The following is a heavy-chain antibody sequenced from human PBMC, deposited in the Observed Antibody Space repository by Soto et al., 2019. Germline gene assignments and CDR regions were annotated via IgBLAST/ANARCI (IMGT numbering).Heavy chain of an antibody. J-gene: IGHJ6*03. CDR3: ASAGHYGSGSSSLLPYYYMDV. CDR1: GFTVSSNY. V-gene: IGHV3-66*01. Sequence: PGGSLRLSCAASGFTVSSNYMSWVRQAPGKGLEWVSVIYSGGSTYYADSVKGRFTISRDNSKNTLYLQMNSLRAEDTAVYYCASAGHYGSGSSSLLPYYYMDVWGKGTTVTVSS. D-gene: IGHD3-10*01. CDR2: IYSGGST.